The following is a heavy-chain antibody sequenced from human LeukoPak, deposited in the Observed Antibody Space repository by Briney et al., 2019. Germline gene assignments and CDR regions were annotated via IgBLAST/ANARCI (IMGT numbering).Heavy chain of an antibody. Sequence: PSETLSLTCTVSGGSISSSGYYWGWIRQPPGKGLEWIGSIYYSGSTYYNPSLKSRVTISVDTSKNQFSLKLSSVTAADTAVYYCARDLINSSGWYVGEYDWFDPWGQGTPVTVSS. CDR2: IYYSGST. CDR3: ARDLINSSGWYVGEYDWFDP. CDR1: GGSISSSGYY. J-gene: IGHJ5*02. D-gene: IGHD6-19*01. V-gene: IGHV4-39*07.